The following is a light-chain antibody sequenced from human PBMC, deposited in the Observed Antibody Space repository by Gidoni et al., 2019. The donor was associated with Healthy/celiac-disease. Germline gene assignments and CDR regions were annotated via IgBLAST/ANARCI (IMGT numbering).Light chain of an antibody. CDR1: QSLLHSNGYNY. CDR3: MQALQTPT. CDR2: LGS. J-gene: IGKJ1*01. Sequence: DIVMTQSPLSLPVTPGEPASISCRSSQSLLHSNGYNYLDWYLQTPGQSSQLLIYLGSNRASGVPDRFSGSGSGTDFTLKISRVEAEDVGVYYCMQALQTPTFGQGTKVEIK. V-gene: IGKV2-28*01.